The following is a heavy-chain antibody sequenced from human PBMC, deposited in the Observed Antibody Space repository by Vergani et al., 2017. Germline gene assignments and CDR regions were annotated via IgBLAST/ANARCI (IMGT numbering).Heavy chain of an antibody. V-gene: IGHV3-48*03. D-gene: IGHD3-9*01. Sequence: EVQLVESRGGLVQPGGSLRLSCAASGFTFSSYEMNWVRQAPGKGLEWVSYISSSGSTIYYADSVKGRFTISRDNAKNSLYLQMNSLRAEDTAVYYCARETSYYDILTGYYFDYWGQGTLVTVSS. CDR2: ISSSGSTI. CDR3: ARETSYYDILTGYYFDY. CDR1: GFTFSSYE. J-gene: IGHJ4*02.